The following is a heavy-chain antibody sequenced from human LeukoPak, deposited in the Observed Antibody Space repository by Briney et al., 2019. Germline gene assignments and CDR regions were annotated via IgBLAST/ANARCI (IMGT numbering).Heavy chain of an antibody. CDR1: GGSMSNSY. CDR3: ARHLCDSTGCCPLDY. CDR2: ISYGGST. J-gene: IGHJ4*02. Sequence: SETLSLTCTVSGGSMSNSYWSWIRQPPGKGLEWIGYISYGGSTNYKPSLKTRVIISVDTSKNQFSLKLTSVTAADTAIYYCARHLCDSTGCCPLDYWGQGTLVTVSS. V-gene: IGHV4-59*08. D-gene: IGHD3-22*01.